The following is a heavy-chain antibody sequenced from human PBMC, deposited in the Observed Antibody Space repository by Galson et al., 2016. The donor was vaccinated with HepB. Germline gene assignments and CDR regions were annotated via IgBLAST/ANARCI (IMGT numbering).Heavy chain of an antibody. V-gene: IGHV3-30*18. Sequence: SLRLSCAASGFTFSSYGMHWVRQAPGKGLEWVAVISYDGSDKYYADSVKGRFTISRDSSKNTLYLQMNSLRPEDTAVYYCAEDRRYYDSSGYFWEGYYYDGMDVWGQGTTVTVSS. D-gene: IGHD3-22*01. CDR2: ISYDGSDK. CDR3: AEDRRYYDSSGYFWEGYYYDGMDV. CDR1: GFTFSSYG. J-gene: IGHJ6*02.